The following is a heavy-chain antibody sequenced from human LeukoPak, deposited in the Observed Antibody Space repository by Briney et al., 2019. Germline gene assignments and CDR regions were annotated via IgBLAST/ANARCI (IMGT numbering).Heavy chain of an antibody. V-gene: IGHV4-39*01. Sequence: SETLSLTCTVSGGSISGGGYYWTWIRQPPGKGLEWIGSIYYSGSTYYNPSLKSRVTISVDTSKNQLSLKLSSVTAADTAVYYCARHASRGYSYGYGYWGQGTLVTVSS. CDR2: IYYSGST. CDR1: GGSISGGGYY. J-gene: IGHJ4*02. D-gene: IGHD5-18*01. CDR3: ARHASRGYSYGYGY.